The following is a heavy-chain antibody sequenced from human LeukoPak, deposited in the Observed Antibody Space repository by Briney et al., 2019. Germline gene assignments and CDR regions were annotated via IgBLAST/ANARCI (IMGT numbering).Heavy chain of an antibody. V-gene: IGHV1-69*13. J-gene: IGHJ5*02. CDR3: ARELRMIEGPGPLNWFDP. Sequence: GASVKVSCKASGGTFSSYAISWVRQAPGQGLEWMGGVIPIFGTANYAQKFQGRVTITADESTSTAYMELSSLRSEDTAVYYCARELRMIEGPGPLNWFDPWGQGTLVTVSS. CDR1: GGTFSSYA. D-gene: IGHD3-22*01. CDR2: VIPIFGTA.